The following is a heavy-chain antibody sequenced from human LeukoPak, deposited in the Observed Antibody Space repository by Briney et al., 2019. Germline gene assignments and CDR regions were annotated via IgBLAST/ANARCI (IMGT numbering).Heavy chain of an antibody. D-gene: IGHD1-14*01. V-gene: IGHV4-34*01. J-gene: IGHJ6*03. Sequence: PSETLSLTCAVYGGSLSGYYWSWIRQPPGKGLEWIGEINHSGSTNHNPSLKSRVTISVDTSKNQFSLKLSSVTAADTAVYNCARASITYYYYYYMGVWGKGTTVTVSS. CDR3: ARASITYYYYYYMGV. CDR2: INHSGST. CDR1: GGSLSGYY.